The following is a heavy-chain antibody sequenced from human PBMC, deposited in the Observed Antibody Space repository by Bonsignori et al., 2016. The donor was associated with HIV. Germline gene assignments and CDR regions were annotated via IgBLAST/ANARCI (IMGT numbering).Heavy chain of an antibody. CDR1: GFTFNTYG. CDR3: ATSVLRFLTWPLMVY. D-gene: IGHD3-3*01. J-gene: IGHJ4*02. CDR2: VTSSPDST. Sequence: EVHLAESGGGLVQPGGTLRLSCAASGFTFNTYGMTWVRQAPGKGLEWVSSVTSSPDSTYYADSVKGRFTISRDNSKNTLFLQMNSLRAGDTAVYYCATSVLRFLTWPLMVYWGQGTLVTVSS. V-gene: IGHV3-23*04.